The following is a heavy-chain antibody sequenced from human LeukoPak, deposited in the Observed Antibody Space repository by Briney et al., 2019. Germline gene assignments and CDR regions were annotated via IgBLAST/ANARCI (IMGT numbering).Heavy chain of an antibody. J-gene: IGHJ5*02. CDR2: TYYRSKWYN. V-gene: IGHV6-1*01. D-gene: IGHD3-22*01. Sequence: SQTLSLTCAISGDSVSSNSAAWNWVRQSPSRGLEWLGRTYYRSKWYNDYAVSVKSRITINPDTSKNQFSLQLNSVTPEDTAVYYCARDTYNYYYDSSGYGFDPWGQGTLVTVSS. CDR3: ARDTYNYYYDSSGYGFDP. CDR1: GDSVSSNSAA.